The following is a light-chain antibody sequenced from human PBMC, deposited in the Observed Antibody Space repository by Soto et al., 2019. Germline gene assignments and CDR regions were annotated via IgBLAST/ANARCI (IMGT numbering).Light chain of an antibody. J-gene: IGLJ3*02. CDR1: SSDIGAFNY. Sequence: QSVLTQPASVSGSPGQSIAISCTGTSSDIGAFNYVSWYQQHPGKAPKLMVFDVTNRPSGVSSRFSGSKSGNTASLTISGLQDEDEADYYCNSYTSSSTWVFGGGTKVTVL. V-gene: IGLV2-14*03. CDR2: DVT. CDR3: NSYTSSSTWV.